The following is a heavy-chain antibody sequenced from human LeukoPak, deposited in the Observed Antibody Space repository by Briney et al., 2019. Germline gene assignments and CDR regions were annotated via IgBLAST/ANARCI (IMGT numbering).Heavy chain of an antibody. D-gene: IGHD6-19*01. V-gene: IGHV3-48*02. J-gene: IGHJ4*02. CDR1: GFTFSSYS. CDR2: ISSSSNTI. Sequence: GGSLRLSCAASGFTFSSYSMNWVRQAPGKGLEWVSYISSSSNTIYYADSVKGRFTISRDNAKNSLFLQMNSLRDEDTAVYYCARVSSGWFYYFDYWGQGTLVTISS. CDR3: ARVSSGWFYYFDY.